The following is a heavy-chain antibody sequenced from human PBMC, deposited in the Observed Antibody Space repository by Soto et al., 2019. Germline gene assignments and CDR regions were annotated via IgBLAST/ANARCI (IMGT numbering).Heavy chain of an antibody. CDR2: IKEDGSEK. D-gene: IGHD3-10*01. CDR1: GITLSSQW. Sequence: EVQLVESGGSLVQPGGSLRLSCVASGITLSSQWMSWVRQAPGKGLEWVANIKEDGSEKHYVDSVMGRFAISRDNAKNSLFLQMDSLRAEDTAIYYCAIGPYWGQGTLVTVSS. J-gene: IGHJ4*02. V-gene: IGHV3-7*02. CDR3: AIGPY.